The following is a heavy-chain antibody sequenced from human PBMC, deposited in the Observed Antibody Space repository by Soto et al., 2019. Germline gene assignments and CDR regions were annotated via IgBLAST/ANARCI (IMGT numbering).Heavy chain of an antibody. Sequence: GGSLRLSCAASGFTFRSFTMNWVRQAPGKGLEWVSTISSNSAYIYYTDALRGRFTISRDNAKNSLHLQMNSLRAEGTAVYYCTRDATRDSSARGWFDPWGPGTLVTVSS. D-gene: IGHD6-13*01. CDR1: GFTFRSFT. J-gene: IGHJ5*02. CDR2: ISSNSAYI. CDR3: TRDATRDSSARGWFDP. V-gene: IGHV3-21*01.